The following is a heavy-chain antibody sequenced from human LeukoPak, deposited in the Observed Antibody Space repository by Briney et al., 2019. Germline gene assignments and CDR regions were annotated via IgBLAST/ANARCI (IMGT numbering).Heavy chain of an antibody. CDR1: GYTLTELS. J-gene: IGHJ6*02. V-gene: IGHV1-69*13. CDR2: IIPIFGTA. Sequence: SVKVSCRVSGYTLTELSMHWVRQAPGQGLEWMGGIIPIFGTANYAQKFQGRVTITADESTSTAYMELSSLRSEDTAVYYCASAKYYDILTGYPKPYYYYGMDVWGQGTTVTVSS. D-gene: IGHD3-9*01. CDR3: ASAKYYDILTGYPKPYYYYGMDV.